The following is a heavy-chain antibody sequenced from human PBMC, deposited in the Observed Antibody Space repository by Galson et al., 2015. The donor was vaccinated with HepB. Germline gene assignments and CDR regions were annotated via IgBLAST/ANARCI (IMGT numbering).Heavy chain of an antibody. J-gene: IGHJ4*02. Sequence: SLRLSCAASGFNFMSSAMSWVRQAQGKGLEWISGICEYGDKTYLAASVRGRFTISKDSSNNILSLHLHSLRAADTARYYCVKNMTTMISWGQGTLVTVSS. CDR1: GFNFMSSA. CDR2: ICEYGDKT. V-gene: IGHV3-23*01. CDR3: VKNMTTMIS. D-gene: IGHD4-17*01.